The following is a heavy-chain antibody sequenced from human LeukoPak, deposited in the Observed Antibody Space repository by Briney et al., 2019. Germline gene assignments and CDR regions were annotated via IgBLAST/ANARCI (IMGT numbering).Heavy chain of an antibody. CDR1: GFTFSSYW. V-gene: IGHV3-7*01. CDR2: IKQDGSEK. J-gene: IGHJ4*02. CDR3: ARDEVGVTTEFDY. Sequence: GVSLRLSCAASGFTFSSYWMTWVRQAPGKGLEWVASIKQDGSEKYCVDSVKGRFTISRDNAKSSLYLLMNSLRAEDTAVYYCARDEVGVTTEFDYWGQGTVVTVSS. D-gene: IGHD1-26*01.